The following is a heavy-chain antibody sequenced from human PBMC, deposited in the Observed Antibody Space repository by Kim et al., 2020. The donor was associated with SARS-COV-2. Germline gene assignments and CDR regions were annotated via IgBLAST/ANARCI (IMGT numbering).Heavy chain of an antibody. CDR3: AREVSVIAAAGTTVYYYGMDV. V-gene: IGHV1-18*01. D-gene: IGHD6-13*01. J-gene: IGHJ6*02. Sequence: ASVKVSCKASGYTFTSYGISWVRQAPGQGLEWMGWISAYNGNTNYAQKLQGRVTMTTDTSTSTAYMELRSLRSDETAVYYCAREVSVIAAAGTTVYYYGMDVWGQGTTVTVSS. CDR2: ISAYNGNT. CDR1: GYTFTSYG.